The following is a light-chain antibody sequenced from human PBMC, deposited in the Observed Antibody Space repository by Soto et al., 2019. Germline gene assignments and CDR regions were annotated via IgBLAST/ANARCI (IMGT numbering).Light chain of an antibody. CDR2: DAS. J-gene: IGKJ1*01. Sequence: DIQMNHSPSTLSASVGDRVAITCRASQSISSWLAWYQQKPGKAPKLLIYDASSLESGVPSRFSGSGSGTEFTLTIISLQPDDFATYYCQQYNSYSWTFGQGSKVDIK. CDR1: QSISSW. V-gene: IGKV1-5*01. CDR3: QQYNSYSWT.